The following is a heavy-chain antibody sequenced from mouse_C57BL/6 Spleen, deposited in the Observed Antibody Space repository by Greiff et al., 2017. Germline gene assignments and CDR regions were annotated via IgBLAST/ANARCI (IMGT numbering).Heavy chain of an antibody. CDR3: ARSLLAY. CDR2: IYPGDGDT. Sequence: VQLQQSGPELVKPGASVKISCTASGYAFSSSWMNWVKQRPGKGLEWIGRIYPGDGDTNYNGKFKGKATLTADKSSSTAYMQLSSLTSEDSAVYFCARSLLAYWGQGTLVTVSA. J-gene: IGHJ3*01. V-gene: IGHV1-82*01. CDR1: GYAFSSSW.